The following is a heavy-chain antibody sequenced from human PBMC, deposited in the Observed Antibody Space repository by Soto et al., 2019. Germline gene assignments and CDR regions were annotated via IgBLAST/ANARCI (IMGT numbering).Heavy chain of an antibody. V-gene: IGHV4-34*01. CDR3: ARYQWNPGAFDP. J-gene: IGHJ5*02. Sequence: QVQLQQWGAGLLKPSETLSLTCAVYGGSLSDYYWNWLRQPPGKGLEWIGEVNHRGSSSYKPSLKRRVDISVDTAMTQFSLKLRSVTAADTAVYYCARYQWNPGAFDPWGPGTQVIVSS. D-gene: IGHD1-20*01. CDR1: GGSLSDYY. CDR2: VNHRGSS.